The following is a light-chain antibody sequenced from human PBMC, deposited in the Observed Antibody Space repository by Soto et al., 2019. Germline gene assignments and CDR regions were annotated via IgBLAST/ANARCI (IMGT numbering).Light chain of an antibody. Sequence: DIQMTQSPSSLSASVGDRVTITCRTSQSISSYLNWYQQKPGKAPKLLIYTVASLHSGVPSRFSGSGSGTDFTLTISSLQPEYCATYYCLQSYSTPYTFGQGTKLEI. V-gene: IGKV1-39*01. CDR2: TVA. CDR1: QSISSY. CDR3: LQSYSTPYT. J-gene: IGKJ2*01.